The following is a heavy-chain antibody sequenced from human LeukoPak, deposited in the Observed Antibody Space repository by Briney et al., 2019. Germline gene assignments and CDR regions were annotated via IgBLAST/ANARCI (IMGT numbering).Heavy chain of an antibody. V-gene: IGHV3-23*01. CDR1: GFTLSNYA. Sequence: GGSLRLSCAASGFTLSNYAMGWVRQAPGKGLEWVSAISNSGGSTYYPDSLKGRFTISRDNSKNTLFLQMSSLRAEDTAIYYCVQNRRWAYWYMDVWGKGTTVTVSS. CDR3: VQNRRWAYWYMDV. CDR2: ISNSGGST. D-gene: IGHD2-15*01. J-gene: IGHJ6*03.